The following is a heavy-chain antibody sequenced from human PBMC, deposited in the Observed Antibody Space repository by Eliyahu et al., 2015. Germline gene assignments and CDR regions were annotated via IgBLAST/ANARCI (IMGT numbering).Heavy chain of an antibody. CDR2: ISSSGTYI. J-gene: IGHJ3*02. CDR3: ARSYCSGGSCYSGDAFDI. D-gene: IGHD2-15*01. Sequence: EVQLVESGGGLVKSGGSLRLSCAASGFTFSSYXXNWVRQAPGKGLEWVSFISSSGTYIYFADSVKGRFTISRDNAKNSLYLQMNSLRVEDTAVYYCARSYCSGGSCYSGDAFDIWGQGTMVTVSS. CDR1: GFTFSSYX. V-gene: IGHV3-21*01.